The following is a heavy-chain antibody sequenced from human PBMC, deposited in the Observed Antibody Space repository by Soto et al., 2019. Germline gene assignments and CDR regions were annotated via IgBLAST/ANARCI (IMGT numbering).Heavy chain of an antibody. J-gene: IGHJ5*02. D-gene: IGHD3-3*01. V-gene: IGHV2-5*02. CDR2: IYWEDDK. CDR3: AHTWSAYYTGWFDP. CDR1: GFSLTPAVVG. Sequence: SGPTPVNSTQTLTLTCTLSGFSLTPAVVGVGWSRQPPAKAPEWLALIYWEDDKRYSPSLKSRLTITRDTAKNQVVITMANMDPVATATYYCAHTWSAYYTGWFDPWGQ.